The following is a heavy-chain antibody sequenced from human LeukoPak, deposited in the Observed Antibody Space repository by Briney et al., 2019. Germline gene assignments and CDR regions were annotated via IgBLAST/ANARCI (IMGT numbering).Heavy chain of an antibody. Sequence: GGSLRLSCAASGFTFRSYSMNWVRQAPGKGLEWVSSINSDSNYIYYADSVQGRFTISRDNAKNSLYLQMNSLRAEDTSVYYCARYAWSLGPAPGTPLFDYWGQGTLVTVSS. CDR3: ARYAWSLGPAPGTPLFDY. D-gene: IGHD6-13*01. J-gene: IGHJ4*02. CDR2: INSDSNYI. CDR1: GFTFRSYS. V-gene: IGHV3-21*01.